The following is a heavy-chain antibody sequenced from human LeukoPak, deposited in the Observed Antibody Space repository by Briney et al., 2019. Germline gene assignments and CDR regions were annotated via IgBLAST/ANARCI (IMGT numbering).Heavy chain of an antibody. CDR1: GFSFSSYS. J-gene: IGHJ4*02. D-gene: IGHD5-18*01. V-gene: IGHV3-21*01. Sequence: GGSLRLSCAASGFSFSSYSMNWVRQAPGKGLEWVSSISFSGTYIYYADSLKGRITISRDNVRRSLFLQMNSLRAEDTAVYYCARRASTERGHSYGLDYWGQGTLVTVSS. CDR2: ISFSGTYI. CDR3: ARRASTERGHSYGLDY.